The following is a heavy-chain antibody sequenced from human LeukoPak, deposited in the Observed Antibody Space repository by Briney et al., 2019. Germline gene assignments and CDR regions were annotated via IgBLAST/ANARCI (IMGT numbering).Heavy chain of an antibody. J-gene: IGHJ4*02. V-gene: IGHV3-30*02. Sequence: GGSLRLSCAASGFTFSNYGMHWVRQAPGKGLEWVAFMQYDGRDKFYADSVKGRFTISRDNSENTLYLQMNSLRVEDTAVYYCAKDQPLQPFHHWGQGTLVTVSS. CDR2: MQYDGRDK. CDR3: AKDQPLQPFHH. D-gene: IGHD1-14*01. CDR1: GFTFSNYG.